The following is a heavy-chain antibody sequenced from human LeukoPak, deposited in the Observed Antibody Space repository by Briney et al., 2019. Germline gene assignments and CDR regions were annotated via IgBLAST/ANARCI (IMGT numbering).Heavy chain of an antibody. CDR2: FSWNSGSI. J-gene: IGHJ4*02. Sequence: GGPLRLSCAASGFTFDDYAMHWVRQAPGKGLEWVSGFSWNSGSIGYADSVKGRFTISRDNAKNSLYLQMNSLRAEDMALYYCAKDKVGYSSGRFDYWGQGTLVTVSS. CDR1: GFTFDDYA. CDR3: AKDKVGYSSGRFDY. D-gene: IGHD6-19*01. V-gene: IGHV3-9*03.